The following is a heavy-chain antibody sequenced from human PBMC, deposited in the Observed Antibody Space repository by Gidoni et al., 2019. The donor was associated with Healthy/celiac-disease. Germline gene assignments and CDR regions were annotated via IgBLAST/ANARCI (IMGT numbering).Heavy chain of an antibody. Sequence: QVQLQESGPGLVTPSETLSLTSTVSGGSISSYYWSWIRQPAGKGLEWIGRIYTSGRTNYNPPLKSRVTMSVDTSKNQFSLKLSSVTAADTAVYYCAREPRGIRSFDYWGQGTLVTVSS. D-gene: IGHD3-16*01. CDR2: IYTSGRT. CDR3: AREPRGIRSFDY. J-gene: IGHJ4*02. V-gene: IGHV4-4*07. CDR1: GGSISSYY.